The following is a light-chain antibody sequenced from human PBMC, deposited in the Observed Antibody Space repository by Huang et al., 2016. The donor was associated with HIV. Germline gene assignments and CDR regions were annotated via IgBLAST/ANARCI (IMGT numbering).Light chain of an antibody. J-gene: IGKJ4*01. CDR3: QQYYHAPLS. Sequence: DIVMTQSSDSLTVFLGASASINCRSSQSLFFSSNKRIYLTWYQKKTGQPPQVVISCASGRHSGVPYRFSGSGSGTHFTLTINSLQVDDVAIYYCQQYYHAPLSFGGGTKVEI. CDR1: QSLFFSSNKRIY. CDR2: CAS. V-gene: IGKV4-1*01.